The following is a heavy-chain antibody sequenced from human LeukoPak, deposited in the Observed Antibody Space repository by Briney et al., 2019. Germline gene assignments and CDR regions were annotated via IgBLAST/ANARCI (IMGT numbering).Heavy chain of an antibody. CDR1: SGSISSYY. Sequence: SETLSLTCTVSSGSISSYYWSWIRQPPGKGLEWIGEINHSGSTNYNPSLKSRVTISVDTSKNQFSLKLSSVTAADTAVYYCARERIAAAGIDYWGQGTLVTVSS. CDR2: INHSGST. D-gene: IGHD6-13*01. CDR3: ARERIAAAGIDY. V-gene: IGHV4-34*01. J-gene: IGHJ4*02.